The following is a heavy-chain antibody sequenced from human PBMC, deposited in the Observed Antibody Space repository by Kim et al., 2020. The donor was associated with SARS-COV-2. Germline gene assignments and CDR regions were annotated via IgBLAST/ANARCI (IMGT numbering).Heavy chain of an antibody. J-gene: IGHJ4*02. CDR1: GFTFSSYA. CDR2: ISGSGGST. V-gene: IGHV3-23*01. D-gene: IGHD3-10*01. CDR3: AIHEGEWFGELYPGY. Sequence: GGSLRLSCAASGFTFSSYAMSWVRQAPGKGLEWVSAISGSGGSTYYADSVKGRFTISRDNSKNTLYLQMNSLRAEDTAVYYCAIHEGEWFGELYPGYWGQGTLVTVSS.